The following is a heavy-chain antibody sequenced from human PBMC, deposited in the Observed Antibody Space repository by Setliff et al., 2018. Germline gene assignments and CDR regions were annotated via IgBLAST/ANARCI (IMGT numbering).Heavy chain of an antibody. V-gene: IGHV5-51*01. CDR2: IYPGDSDT. D-gene: IGHD5-12*01. J-gene: IGHJ5*02. CDR1: GYSFITYW. Sequence: GESLKISCTGSGYSFITYWIGWVRQMPGKGLEWMGIIYPGDSDTRYSPSFQGQVTISADKSITTAYLQWSSLKASDTAIYYCARGRRDGYKAGFDPWGQGTLVTVSS. CDR3: ARGRRDGYKAGFDP.